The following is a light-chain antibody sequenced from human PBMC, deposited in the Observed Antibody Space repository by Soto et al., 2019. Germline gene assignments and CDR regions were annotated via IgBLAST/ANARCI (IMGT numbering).Light chain of an antibody. J-gene: IGLJ3*02. CDR2: DDR. V-gene: IGLV3-21*02. Sequence: SYELTQPPSVSVAPGQTATITCGGHNIGSKSVHWYQQKPGHAPVLVVHDDRDRPSGIPERSSGSDSENTATLTISRVEAGDEADYYCQVWDPWVFGPGTKLTVL. CDR3: QVWDPWV. CDR1: NIGSKS.